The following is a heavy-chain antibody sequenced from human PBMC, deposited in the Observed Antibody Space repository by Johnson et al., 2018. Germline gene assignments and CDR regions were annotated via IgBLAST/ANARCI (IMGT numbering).Heavy chain of an antibody. CDR2: IYYSGST. CDR1: GGSVSSYY. V-gene: IGHV4-59*02. Sequence: QVQLQESGPGLVKPSETLSLTCTVSGGSVSSYYWSWIRQPPGKGLEWIGYIYYSGSTNYNPSLKSRVTISVDTSKNQFSLKLSSVTAADTAVYYCASREAFTKGALDIWGQGAMVTVSS. J-gene: IGHJ3*02. CDR3: ASREAFTKGALDI. D-gene: IGHD2-8*01.